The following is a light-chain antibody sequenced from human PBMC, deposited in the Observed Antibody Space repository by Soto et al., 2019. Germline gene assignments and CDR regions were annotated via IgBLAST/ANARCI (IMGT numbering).Light chain of an antibody. CDR1: SSNIGAGYD. V-gene: IGLV1-40*01. CDR3: LSYDSSLSRSV. CDR2: GNS. Sequence: QSVLTQPPSVSGAPGQRVTISCTGSSSNIGAGYDVHWYQQLPGTAPKLLIYGNSNRPSGVPDRFSGSKSGTSASLAITGLQAEDEADYYCLSYDSSLSRSVFGTGTKLTVL. J-gene: IGLJ1*01.